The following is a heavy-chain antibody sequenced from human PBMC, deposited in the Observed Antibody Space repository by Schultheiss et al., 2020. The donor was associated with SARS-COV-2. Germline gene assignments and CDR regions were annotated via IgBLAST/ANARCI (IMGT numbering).Heavy chain of an antibody. D-gene: IGHD1-26*01. CDR2: IWHDGSQK. CDR3: ARDGTRAWELYYFDY. J-gene: IGHJ4*02. Sequence: SCAGSEITFGNFWMHWVRQAPGKGLEWVTIIWHDGSQKYYADSVKGRFIISRDNAKNSLYLQMNTLRVEDTAVYYCARDGTRAWELYYFDYWGQGTLVTVSS. CDR1: EITFGNFW. V-gene: IGHV3-33*08.